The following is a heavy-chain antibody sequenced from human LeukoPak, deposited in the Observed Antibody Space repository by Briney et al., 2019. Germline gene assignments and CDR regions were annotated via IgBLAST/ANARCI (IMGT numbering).Heavy chain of an antibody. CDR2: IGASSSYI. CDR3: AREQSYYGSGTYYNVLDY. V-gene: IGHV3-21*01. CDR1: GFIFSTFS. D-gene: IGHD3-10*01. Sequence: GGSLRLSCPASGFIFSTFSMTWVRQAPGKGLEWVSSIGASSSYISYADSMKGRFTISRDNAKNSLDLQMNSLRAEDTAFYYCAREQSYYGSGTYYNVLDYWGQGTLVTVSS. J-gene: IGHJ4*02.